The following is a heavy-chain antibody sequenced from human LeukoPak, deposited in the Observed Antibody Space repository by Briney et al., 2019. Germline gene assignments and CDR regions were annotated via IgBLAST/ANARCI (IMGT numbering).Heavy chain of an antibody. V-gene: IGHV4-31*03. J-gene: IGHJ4*02. Sequence: SETLSLTCTVSGGSISSGGYYWSWIRQHPGRGLEWIGYIYYSGSTYYNPSLKSRVTISVDTSKNQFSLKLSSVTAADTAVYYCASDYDSSGYDYWGQGTLVTVSS. CDR2: IYYSGST. CDR3: ASDYDSSGYDY. CDR1: GGSISSGGYY. D-gene: IGHD3-22*01.